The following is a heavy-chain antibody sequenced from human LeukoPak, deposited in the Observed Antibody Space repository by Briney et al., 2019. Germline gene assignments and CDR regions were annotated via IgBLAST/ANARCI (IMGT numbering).Heavy chain of an antibody. J-gene: IGHJ3*02. D-gene: IGHD3-22*01. CDR2: INPNSGGA. Sequence: GASVKVSCKTSGYTFTGYYIQWVRQAPGQGLEWMGWINPNSGGASYVQKFQGRVTMTSDTSISTAYMELRSMRSDDTAVYYCARESRNYYDSRGGGEEAFDIWGQGEMGTVSS. CDR3: ARESRNYYDSRGGGEEAFDI. V-gene: IGHV1-2*02. CDR1: GYTFTGYY.